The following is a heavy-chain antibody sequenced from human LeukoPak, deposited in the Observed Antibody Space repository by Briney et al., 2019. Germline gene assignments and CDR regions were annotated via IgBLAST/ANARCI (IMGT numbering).Heavy chain of an antibody. CDR3: AVTLAAAGTYYFDY. CDR2: IYPGDSDT. Sequence: GESLKISCKGSGYSFTSYWIGWVRPMPGKGLEWMGIIYPGDSDTRYSPSLQGQVTISADKSISTAYLQWSSLKASDTAMYYCAVTLAAAGTYYFDYWGQGTLVTVSS. J-gene: IGHJ4*02. CDR1: GYSFTSYW. V-gene: IGHV5-51*01. D-gene: IGHD6-13*01.